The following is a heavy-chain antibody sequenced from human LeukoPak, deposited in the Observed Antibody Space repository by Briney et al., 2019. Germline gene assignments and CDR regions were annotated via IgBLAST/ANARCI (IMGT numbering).Heavy chain of an antibody. CDR2: IYYSGST. CDR3: ARVYYSSSYDYWYFNL. D-gene: IGHD6-13*01. J-gene: IGHJ2*01. CDR1: GGSISSSSYY. Sequence: PSETLSLTCTVSGGSISSSSYYWGWIRQPPGTGLEWIGSIYYSGSTYYNPSLKSRVTISVDTSKNQFSLKLSSVTAADTAVYYCARVYYSSSYDYWYFNLWGRGTLVTVSS. V-gene: IGHV4-39*07.